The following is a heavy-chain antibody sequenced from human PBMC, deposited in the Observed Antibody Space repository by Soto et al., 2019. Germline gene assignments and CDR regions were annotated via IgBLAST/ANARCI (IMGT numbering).Heavy chain of an antibody. CDR2: IWYYGSNK. V-gene: IGHV3-33*01. J-gene: IGHJ4*02. CDR1: GFTFRDYG. CDR3: ARGNYDRSGYPDY. D-gene: IGHD3-22*01. Sequence: TGGSLRLSCAASGFTFRDYGMHWVRQAPGKGLEWVAVIWYYGSNKYYADSVRGRFTISRDNSKNTLYLQMNSLRAEDTAVYYCARGNYDRSGYPDYWGQGTLVTVSS.